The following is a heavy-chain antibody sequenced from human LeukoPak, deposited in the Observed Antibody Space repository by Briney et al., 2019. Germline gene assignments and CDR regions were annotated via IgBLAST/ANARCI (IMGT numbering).Heavy chain of an antibody. V-gene: IGHV4-59*01. Sequence: SETLSLTCTVSGGSISGYYWSWIRQPPGKGLEWITYIYYSGSTNYNPSLKSRVTISVDTSNHQFSLKLSSVTAADTAVYYCARVGDGYSWYFDYWGQGALVTVSS. CDR3: ARVGDGYSWYFDY. J-gene: IGHJ4*02. CDR2: IYYSGST. CDR1: GGSISGYY. D-gene: IGHD5-24*01.